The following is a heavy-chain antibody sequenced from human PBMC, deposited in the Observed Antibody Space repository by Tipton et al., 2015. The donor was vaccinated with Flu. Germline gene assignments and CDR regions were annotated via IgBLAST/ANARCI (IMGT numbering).Heavy chain of an antibody. CDR2: IDGVGATI. J-gene: IGHJ6*02. D-gene: IGHD6-19*01. V-gene: IGHV3-48*03. CDR1: GFTFSNYE. CDR3: ARELPYSSGWYPPRMDV. Sequence: SLRLSCAASGFTFSNYEMSWVRQAPGKGLECVSYIDGVGATIYYAASVKGRFTISRDNAKNSLYLQMNSLRAEDTALYYCARELPYSSGWYPPRMDVWGQGTTVTVSS.